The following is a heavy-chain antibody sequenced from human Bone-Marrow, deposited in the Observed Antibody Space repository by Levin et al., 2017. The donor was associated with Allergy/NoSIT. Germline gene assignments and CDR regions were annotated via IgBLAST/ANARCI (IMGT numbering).Heavy chain of an antibody. J-gene: IGHJ5*02. CDR1: GFTFTSYG. CDR3: ARAGSSSWSTLFDP. D-gene: IGHD6-13*01. Sequence: GASVKVSCKTSGFTFTSYGIAWVRQAPRQGLEWMGYINTYNGRANYAQRFQGRVTMTTDTPTTTAYMQLRRLTSDDTATYFCARAGSSSWSTLFDPWGQGTLVIVS. V-gene: IGHV1-18*01. CDR2: INTYNGRA.